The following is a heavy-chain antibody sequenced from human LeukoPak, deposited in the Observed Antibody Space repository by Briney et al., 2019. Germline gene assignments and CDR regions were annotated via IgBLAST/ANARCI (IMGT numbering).Heavy chain of an antibody. J-gene: IGHJ4*02. CDR3: ARKGDYWNDGAY. Sequence: ASVKVSCRTSGYTFTLYGITWVRQAPGRGLEWMGWISAYNGNTNYAQKLQGRVTMTTDTSTRTAYMELRSLRSDDTAVYYCARKGDYWNDGAYWGQGTLVTVSS. V-gene: IGHV1-18*01. D-gene: IGHD1-1*01. CDR1: GYTFTLYG. CDR2: ISAYNGNT.